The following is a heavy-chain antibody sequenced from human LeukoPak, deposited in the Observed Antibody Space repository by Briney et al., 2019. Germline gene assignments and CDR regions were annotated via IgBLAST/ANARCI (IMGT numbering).Heavy chain of an antibody. J-gene: IGHJ5*02. CDR2: ISGSGGST. CDR1: GFTFSSYA. CDR3: AKDRPSPRITIFGVVTGSWFDP. V-gene: IGHV3-23*01. Sequence: PGGSLRLSCAASGFTFSSYAMSWVRQAPGKGLEWVSAISGSGGSTYYADSVKGRFTISRDNSKNTLYLQMNSLRAEDTAVYYCAKDRPSPRITIFGVVTGSWFDPWGQGTLVTVSS. D-gene: IGHD3-3*01.